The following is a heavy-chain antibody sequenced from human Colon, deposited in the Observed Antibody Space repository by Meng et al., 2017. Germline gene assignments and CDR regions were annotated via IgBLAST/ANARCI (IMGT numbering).Heavy chain of an antibody. V-gene: IGHV1-69*01. J-gene: IGHJ4*02. CDR2: IIPIFGKT. D-gene: IGHD1-1*01. CDR3: ARERVATTAVDF. Sequence: QVAPAETGAGVRRPGASVKLSCKASGVTFNHCAFNWVRQAPGQGLEWMGEIIPIFGKTNYAQKFQGRVTITADGSTNTSFMELSSLISEDSAVYYCARERVATTAVDFWGLGTLVTVSS. CDR1: GVTFNHCA.